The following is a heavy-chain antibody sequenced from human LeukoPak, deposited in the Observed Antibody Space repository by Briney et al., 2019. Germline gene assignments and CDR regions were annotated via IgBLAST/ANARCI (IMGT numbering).Heavy chain of an antibody. Sequence: ASVKVSCKASGYTFTGYYMHWVRQAPGQGLEWMGWINPNSGGTNYAQKFQGRVTMTRDTSISTAYMELSRLRSDDTAVYYCARDIGIAARPGSAFDIWGQGTMVTVSS. D-gene: IGHD6-6*01. CDR3: ARDIGIAARPGSAFDI. J-gene: IGHJ3*02. V-gene: IGHV1-2*02. CDR2: INPNSGGT. CDR1: GYTFTGYY.